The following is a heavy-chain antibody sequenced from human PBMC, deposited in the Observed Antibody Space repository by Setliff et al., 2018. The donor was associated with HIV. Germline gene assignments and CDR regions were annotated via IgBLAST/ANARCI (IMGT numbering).Heavy chain of an antibody. V-gene: IGHV4-4*02. CDR1: GGSISSSNW. CDR3: ARDNSYYYGSGSHYWYGMDV. Sequence: PSETLSLTCAVSGGSISSSNWWRWVRQPPGKGLEWIGEIYHSGSTNYNPSLKSRVTIPIDKSKNQFSLKLSSVTAADTAVYYCARDNSYYYGSGSHYWYGMDVWGQGTTVTVSS. D-gene: IGHD3-10*01. CDR2: IYHSGST. J-gene: IGHJ6*01.